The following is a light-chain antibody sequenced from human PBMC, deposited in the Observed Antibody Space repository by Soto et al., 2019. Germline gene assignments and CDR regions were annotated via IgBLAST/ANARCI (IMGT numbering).Light chain of an antibody. CDR3: TSYTISTTLI. J-gene: IGLJ7*01. CDR1: SNDVGIYKY. Sequence: QSALTQPASVSGSPGQSITISCTGTSNDVGIYKYVSWYQHHPGKAPKLIIYDVNNRPSGVSNRFSGPKSGNTASLTISGLQAEDEADYYCTSYTISTTLIFGGGTQLTVL. V-gene: IGLV2-14*01. CDR2: DVN.